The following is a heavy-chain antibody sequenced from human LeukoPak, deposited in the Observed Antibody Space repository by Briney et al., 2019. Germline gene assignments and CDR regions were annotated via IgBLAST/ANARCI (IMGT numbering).Heavy chain of an antibody. CDR3: AKDMVAAGGPWGYYFDY. CDR2: INWSSGSI. V-gene: IGHV3-9*01. Sequence: GGSLRLSCAASGFTFDDYAMHWVRQAPGKGLEWVSGINWSSGSIGYADSVKGRFTISRDNAKNSLYLQMNSLRAEDTALYYCAKDMVAAGGPWGYYFDYWGQGTLVTVSS. CDR1: GFTFDDYA. J-gene: IGHJ4*02. D-gene: IGHD6-13*01.